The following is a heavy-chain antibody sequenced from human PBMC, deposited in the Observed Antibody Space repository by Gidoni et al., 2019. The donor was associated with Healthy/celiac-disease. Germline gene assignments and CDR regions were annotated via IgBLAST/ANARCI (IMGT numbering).Heavy chain of an antibody. CDR2: IKRKTDGGTT. CDR1: GFTFSNAW. CDR3: TTLPPGYYDSSGYY. Sequence: EVQLVESGGGLVKPGGSLRLSCAASGFTFSNAWMSWVRQAPGQGLEWVGHIKRKTDGGTTDYAAPVKGRFTISRDDSKNTLYLQMNSLKTEDTAVYYCTTLPPGYYDSSGYYWGQGTLVTVSS. V-gene: IGHV3-15*01. D-gene: IGHD3-22*01. J-gene: IGHJ4*02.